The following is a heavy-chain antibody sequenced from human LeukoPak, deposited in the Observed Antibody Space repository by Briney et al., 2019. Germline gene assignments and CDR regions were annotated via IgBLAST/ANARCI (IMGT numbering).Heavy chain of an antibody. CDR3: ARDSGQWLVLLYYFDY. V-gene: IGHV1-18*01. J-gene: IGHJ4*02. Sequence: ASVKVSCKASGYTFTSYGISWVRQAPGQGLEWMGWISAYNGNTNYAQKLQGRVTMTTDTSTSTAYMELSRLRSDDTAVYYCARDSGQWLVLLYYFDYWGQGTLVTVSS. CDR2: ISAYNGNT. CDR1: GYTFTSYG. D-gene: IGHD6-19*01.